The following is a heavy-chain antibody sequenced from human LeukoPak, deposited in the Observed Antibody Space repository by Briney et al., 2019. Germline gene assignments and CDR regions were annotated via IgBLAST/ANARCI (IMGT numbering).Heavy chain of an antibody. D-gene: IGHD1-26*01. CDR1: GFTFSSYG. CDR3: TSDPRIGRYFDY. V-gene: IGHV3-33*01. Sequence: GGSLRLSCAASGFTFSSYGMHWVRQAPGKGLEWVAVIWYDGSNKYYADSMKGRFTISRDNSKNTLYLQMNSLRAEGTAVYYCTSDPRIGRYFDYWGQGTLVTVSS. CDR2: IWYDGSNK. J-gene: IGHJ4*02.